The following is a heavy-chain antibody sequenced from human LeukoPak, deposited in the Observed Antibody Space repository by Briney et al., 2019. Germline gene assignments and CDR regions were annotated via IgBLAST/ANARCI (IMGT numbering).Heavy chain of an antibody. CDR1: GFTLSSYG. V-gene: IGHV3-30*18. CDR2: ISYDGSNK. J-gene: IGHJ4*02. D-gene: IGHD4-17*01. Sequence: GRSLRLSCAASGFTLSSYGMHWVRQAPGKGLEWVAVISYDGSNKYYADSVKGRFTISRDNSKNTLYLQMNSLRAEDTAVYYCAKLPTVTTDFDYWGQGTLVTVSS. CDR3: AKLPTVTTDFDY.